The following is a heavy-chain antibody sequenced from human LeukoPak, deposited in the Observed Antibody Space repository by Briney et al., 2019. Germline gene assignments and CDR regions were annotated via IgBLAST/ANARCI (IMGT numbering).Heavy chain of an antibody. Sequence: GGSLRLSCAASGFTFDDYGMSWVRQAPGKGLEWVSGINWNGGSTGYADSVKGRFTISRDNAKNSLYLQMNSLRAEDTALYYCARERIQLWLYYYYYYMDVWGKGTTVTVSS. CDR1: GFTFDDYG. J-gene: IGHJ6*03. CDR3: ARERIQLWLYYYYYYMDV. D-gene: IGHD5-18*01. V-gene: IGHV3-20*04. CDR2: INWNGGST.